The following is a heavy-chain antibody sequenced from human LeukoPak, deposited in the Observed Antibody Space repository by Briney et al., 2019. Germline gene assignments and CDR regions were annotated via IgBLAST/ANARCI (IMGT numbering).Heavy chain of an antibody. CDR1: GYTLTELS. V-gene: IGHV1-24*01. CDR2: FDPGDGET. J-gene: IGHJ4*02. Sequence: ASVKVSCKVSGYTLTELSMHWVRQAPGKGLEWMGGFDPGDGETIYAQKFQGRVTMTEDTSTDTAYMELSSLRSEDTAVYYCATAKYCSSTSCRERKFDYWGQGTLVTVSS. CDR3: ATAKYCSSTSCRERKFDY. D-gene: IGHD2-2*01.